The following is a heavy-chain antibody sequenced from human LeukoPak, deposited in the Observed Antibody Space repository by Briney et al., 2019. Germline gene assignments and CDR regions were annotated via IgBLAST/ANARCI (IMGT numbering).Heavy chain of an antibody. CDR3: ARSRIWFGELLYPLFDY. D-gene: IGHD3-10*01. CDR2: IYTSGST. V-gene: IGHV4-61*02. J-gene: IGHJ4*02. CDR1: GGSISSGSYY. Sequence: SETLSLTCTVSGGSISSGSYYWSWIRQPAGKGLEWIGRIYTSGSTDYNPSLKSRVTISVDTPKNQFSLKLSSVTAADTAVYYCARSRIWFGELLYPLFDYWGQGTLVTVSS.